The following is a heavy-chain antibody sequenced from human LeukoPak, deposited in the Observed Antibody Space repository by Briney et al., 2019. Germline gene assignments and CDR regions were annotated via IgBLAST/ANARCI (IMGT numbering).Heavy chain of an antibody. V-gene: IGHV1-2*02. CDR2: INPNSGGT. Sequence: ASVKVSCKASGYTFTGYYMHWVRQAPGQGLEWVGWINPNSGGTNYAQKFQGRVTMTRDTSISTAYMELSRLRSDDTAVYYCAREETTAAVFDYWGQGTLVTVSS. CDR3: AREETTAAVFDY. J-gene: IGHJ4*02. D-gene: IGHD6-13*01. CDR1: GYTFTGYY.